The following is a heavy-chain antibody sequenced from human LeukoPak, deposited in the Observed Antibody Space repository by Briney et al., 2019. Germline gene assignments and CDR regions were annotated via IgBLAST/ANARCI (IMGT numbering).Heavy chain of an antibody. J-gene: IGHJ5*02. CDR3: ATFCSGGDCYSFAP. V-gene: IGHV3-23*01. CDR1: GFTFSSYA. D-gene: IGHD2-15*01. CDR2: IIGSGGST. Sequence: GGSLRLSCAASGFTFSSYAMSWVRQAPGKGLEWVSTIIGSGGSTDYADSVKGRFTISRDNSKDTLFLQMDSLRVEDTAVYYCATFCSGGDCYSFAPWGQGTLVTVSS.